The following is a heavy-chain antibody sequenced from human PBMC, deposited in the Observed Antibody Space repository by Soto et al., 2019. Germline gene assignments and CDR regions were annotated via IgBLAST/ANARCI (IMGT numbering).Heavy chain of an antibody. D-gene: IGHD3-10*01. CDR1: GGTFSSYA. Sequence: QVPLVQSGAEVKKPGSSVTVSCKASGGTFSSYAIHWVRQAPGQGLEWMGGIIPMYGPAKYAQRFQGRVTITADESTTTVYMALTSLTSQDTAVYYCARVPSMVLGVIDNGFDPWCHGTLVTGSS. CDR3: ARVPSMVLGVIDNGFDP. CDR2: IIPMYGPA. J-gene: IGHJ5*02. V-gene: IGHV1-69*01.